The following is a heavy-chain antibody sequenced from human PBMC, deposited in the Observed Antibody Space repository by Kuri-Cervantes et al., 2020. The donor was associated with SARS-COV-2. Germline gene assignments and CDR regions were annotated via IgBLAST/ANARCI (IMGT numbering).Heavy chain of an antibody. CDR3: VREVTFHYYYYYTDV. D-gene: IGHD4-23*01. J-gene: IGHJ6*03. CDR1: GFTFSSHC. V-gene: IGHV3-7*01. CDR2: IKEDGSEK. Sequence: GGSLRLSCTGSGFTFSSHCRSWVRQAPGKGLEWVANIKEDGSEKHYVDSVKGRFTISRDNAKNSLYLQMNGLRAEDTAVFYCVREVTFHYYYYYTDVWGKGTTVTVSS.